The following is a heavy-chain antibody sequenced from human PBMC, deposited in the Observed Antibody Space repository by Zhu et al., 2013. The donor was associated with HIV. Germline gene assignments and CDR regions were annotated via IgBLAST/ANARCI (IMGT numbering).Heavy chain of an antibody. V-gene: IGHV1-18*01. J-gene: IGHJ5*02. Sequence: QVQLVQSGAEVKKPGASVKVSCKASGFIFNSYGFSWVRQAPGKGLEWMGWVSAYSGHTNYAQKFRGRVTMTTDASTTTVYMELRDLRFDDAAIYYCARTAGPKGTNWFDPSGPREPVGHRLL. CDR1: GFIFNSYG. CDR2: VSAYSGHT. CDR3: ARTAGPKGTNWFDP. D-gene: IGHD3-10*01.